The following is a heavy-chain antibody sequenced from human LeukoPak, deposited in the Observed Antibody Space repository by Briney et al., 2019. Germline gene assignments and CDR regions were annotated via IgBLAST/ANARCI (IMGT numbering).Heavy chain of an antibody. J-gene: IGHJ5*02. Sequence: PSETLSLTCAVYGGSFSGYYWSWIRQPPGKGLEWIGEINHSGSTNYNPSLKSRVTISVDTSKNQFSLKLGSVTAADTAVYYCARRLWSGDSGWFDPWGQGTLVTVSS. CDR2: INHSGST. CDR1: GGSFSGYY. D-gene: IGHD3-3*01. V-gene: IGHV4-34*01. CDR3: ARRLWSGDSGWFDP.